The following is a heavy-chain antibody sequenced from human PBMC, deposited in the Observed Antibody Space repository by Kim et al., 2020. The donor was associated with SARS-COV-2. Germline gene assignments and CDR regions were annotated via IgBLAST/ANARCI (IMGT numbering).Heavy chain of an antibody. V-gene: IGHV3-74*01. CDR3: ARDREVVPAAIPLYNWFDP. J-gene: IGHJ5*02. Sequence: GGSLRLSCAASGFTFSSYWMHWVRQAPGKGLVWVSRINSDGSSTSYADSVKGRFTISRDNAKNTLYLQMNSLRAEDTAVYYCARDREVVPAAIPLYNWFDPWGQGTLVTVSS. CDR2: INSDGSST. CDR1: GFTFSSYW. D-gene: IGHD2-2*01.